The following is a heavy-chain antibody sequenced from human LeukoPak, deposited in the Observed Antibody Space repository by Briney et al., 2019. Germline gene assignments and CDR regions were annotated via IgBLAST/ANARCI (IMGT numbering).Heavy chain of an antibody. CDR3: AKDGGILMIVLVEGDYFDY. Sequence: GGSLRLSCAASGFTFSSYAMSWVRQAPGKGLRGSPAFRGSGSSTYYADSVKGRFTISRDNSKNSLYLQMNSLRAEDTAVYYSAKDGGILMIVLVEGDYFDYWGQGTLVTVST. CDR2: FRGSGSST. D-gene: IGHD3-22*01. V-gene: IGHV3-23*01. CDR1: GFTFSSYA. J-gene: IGHJ4*02.